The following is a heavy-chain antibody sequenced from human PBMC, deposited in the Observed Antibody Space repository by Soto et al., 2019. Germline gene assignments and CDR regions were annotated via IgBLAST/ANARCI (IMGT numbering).Heavy chain of an antibody. CDR1: GFTFSSYA. CDR2: ISSSSSYI. J-gene: IGHJ4*02. D-gene: IGHD1-20*01. V-gene: IGHV3-21*01. Sequence: GGSLRLSCAASGFTFSSYAMSWVRQAPGKGLEWVSCISSSSSYIYYADSVKGRVTISRDNSKNTVYLQMNSLRAEDTAVYYCSRDKIPGILDYWGQGSLVTVSS. CDR3: SRDKIPGILDY.